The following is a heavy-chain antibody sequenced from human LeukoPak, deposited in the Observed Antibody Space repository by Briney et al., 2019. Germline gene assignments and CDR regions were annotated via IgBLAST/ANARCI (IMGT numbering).Heavy chain of an antibody. Sequence: ASVKVSCKASGYTFTGYYMHWVRQAPGQGLEWMGWINPNSGGTNYAQKFQGRVTMTRDTSTSTVYMELSSLRSEDTAVYYCARDLTVLMSSSTTFDYWGQGTLVTVSS. D-gene: IGHD6-6*01. CDR1: GYTFTGYY. CDR2: INPNSGGT. V-gene: IGHV1-2*02. CDR3: ARDLTVLMSSSTTFDY. J-gene: IGHJ4*02.